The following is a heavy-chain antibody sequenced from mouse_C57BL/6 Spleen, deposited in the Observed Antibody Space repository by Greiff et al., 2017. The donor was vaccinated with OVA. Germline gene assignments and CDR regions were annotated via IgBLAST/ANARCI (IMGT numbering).Heavy chain of an antibody. CDR3: ARDNAYGNYVDYAMDY. CDR2: ISDGGSYT. Sequence: EVKLVESGGGLVKPGGSLKLSCAASGFTFSSYAMSWVRQTPEKRLEWVATISDGGSYTYYPDNVKGRFTISRDNAKNNLYLQMSHLKSEDTAMYYCARDNAYGNYVDYAMDYWGQGTSVTVSS. V-gene: IGHV5-4*01. CDR1: GFTFSSYA. J-gene: IGHJ4*01. D-gene: IGHD2-1*01.